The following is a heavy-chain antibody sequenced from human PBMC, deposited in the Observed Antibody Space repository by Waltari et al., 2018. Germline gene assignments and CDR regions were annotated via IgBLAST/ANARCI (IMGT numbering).Heavy chain of an antibody. Sequence: EVELVESGGGLVQPGGSLRLSCAASGFTFTTYWMHWVRQAPGKGLVWVSRINSDGSNKYYADSVKGRFTISRDNSKNTLYLQMNSLRAEDTAMYYCAASYSWYNFDYWGQGTLVTVSS. CDR2: INSDGSNK. D-gene: IGHD6-13*01. J-gene: IGHJ4*02. V-gene: IGHV3-74*01. CDR3: AASYSWYNFDY. CDR1: GFTFTTYW.